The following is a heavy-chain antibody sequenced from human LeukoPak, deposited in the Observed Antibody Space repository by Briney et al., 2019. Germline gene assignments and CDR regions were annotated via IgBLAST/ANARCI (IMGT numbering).Heavy chain of an antibody. D-gene: IGHD2/OR15-2a*01. Sequence: GASVKVSCKASGYTFTNYGINWVRQAPGQGLEWMGWISTYIRNTNYAQKFQGRVTMTTDTSTSTAYMELSSLRSDDTAVYYCVRDHQFQFLDYWGQGTVVTVSS. CDR3: VRDHQFQFLDY. CDR2: ISTYIRNT. CDR1: GYTFTNYG. V-gene: IGHV1-18*01. J-gene: IGHJ4*02.